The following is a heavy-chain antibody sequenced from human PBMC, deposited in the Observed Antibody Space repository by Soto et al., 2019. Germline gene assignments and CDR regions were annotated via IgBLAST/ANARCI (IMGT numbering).Heavy chain of an antibody. CDR1: GFTFSSYG. CDR2: ISYDGSNK. D-gene: IGHD6-6*01. Sequence: HPGGSLRLSCAASGFTFSSYGMHWVRQAPGKGLEWVAVISYDGSNKYYADSVKGRFTISRDNSKNTLYLQMNSLRAEDAAVYYCAKAESSSGPVDYWGQGTLVTVSS. CDR3: AKAESSSGPVDY. V-gene: IGHV3-30*18. J-gene: IGHJ4*02.